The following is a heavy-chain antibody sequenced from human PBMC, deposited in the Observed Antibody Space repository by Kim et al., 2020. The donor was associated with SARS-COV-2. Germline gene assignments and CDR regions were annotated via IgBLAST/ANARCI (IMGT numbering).Heavy chain of an antibody. CDR2: IYYSGST. CDR3: ARENHYGGSWYLDY. CDR1: GGSVSSGSYY. Sequence: SETLSLTCTVSGGSVSSGSYYWSWIRQPPGKGLEWIAYIYYSGSTNYNPSLKSRVTISVDTSKNQFSLKLSSVTAADTAVYYCARENHYGGSWYLDYWGQGTLVTVSS. D-gene: IGHD6-13*01. J-gene: IGHJ4*02. V-gene: IGHV4-61*01.